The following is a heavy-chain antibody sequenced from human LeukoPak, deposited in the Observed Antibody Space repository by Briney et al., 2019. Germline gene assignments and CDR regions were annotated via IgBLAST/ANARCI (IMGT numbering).Heavy chain of an antibody. J-gene: IGHJ6*03. CDR2: SYHSGST. CDR1: GYSISSGYY. D-gene: IGHD2-2*01. Sequence: SETLSLTCTVSGYSISSGYYWGLIRAPPGKGLEGIGISYHSGSTYYNPSLKSRVTISGDTSKNQFSLKLNSVTAADTAVYYCARCVVPAAPYPYYYSYYMDVWGKGTTVTVSS. CDR3: ARCVVPAAPYPYYYSYYMDV. V-gene: IGHV4-38-2*02.